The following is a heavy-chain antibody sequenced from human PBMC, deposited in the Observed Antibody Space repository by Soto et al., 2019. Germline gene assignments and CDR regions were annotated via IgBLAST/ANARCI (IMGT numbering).Heavy chain of an antibody. V-gene: IGHV3-23*01. CDR1: GFTFSSYA. J-gene: IGHJ4*02. CDR3: AKDLEDIVVVPAAHFDY. CDR2: ISGSGGST. D-gene: IGHD2-2*01. Sequence: GSLRLSCAASGFTFSSYAMSWVRQAPGKGLEWVSAISGSGGSTYYADSVKGRFTISRDNSKNTLYLQMNSLRAEDTAVYYCAKDLEDIVVVPAAHFDYWGQGTLVTVSS.